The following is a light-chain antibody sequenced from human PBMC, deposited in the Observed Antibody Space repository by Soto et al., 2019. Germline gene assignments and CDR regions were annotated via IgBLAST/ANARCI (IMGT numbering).Light chain of an antibody. V-gene: IGKV1-27*01. CDR3: QKYNSAPLT. CDR1: QGIAPY. J-gene: IGKJ4*01. CDR2: ATS. Sequence: GDRVTITCRASQGIAPYVAWFQQKPGKVPKLLIYATSTLQSGVPSRFSGSGSGTDFTLTINSLQPEDVGTYYCQKYNSAPLTFGGGTKVEIK.